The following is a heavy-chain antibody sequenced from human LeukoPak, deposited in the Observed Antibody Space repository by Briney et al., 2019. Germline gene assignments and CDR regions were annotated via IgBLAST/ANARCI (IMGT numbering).Heavy chain of an antibody. CDR1: GFTFSSYW. V-gene: IGHV3-7*01. CDR2: IKQDGSEK. Sequence: GGSPRLSCAASGFTFSSYWMSWVRQAPGKGLEWVANIKQDGSEKYYVDSVKGRFTISRDNAKNSLYLQMNSLRAEDTAVYCCARDRANYIAAFDYWGQGTLVTVSS. CDR3: ARDRANYIAAFDY. J-gene: IGHJ4*02. D-gene: IGHD6-13*01.